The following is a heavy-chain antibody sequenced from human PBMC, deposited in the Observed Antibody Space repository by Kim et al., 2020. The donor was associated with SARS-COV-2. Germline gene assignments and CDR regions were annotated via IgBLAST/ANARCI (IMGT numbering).Heavy chain of an antibody. Sequence: GGSLRLSCAASGFTFSGSAMHWVRQAPGKGLEWVGRIRSKANSSATAYAASVKGRFTISRDDPKNTAYLQMNSLKTEDTAVYYCTRVRWVYAINDYYYGMDFWGQGTTVTVSS. V-gene: IGHV3-73*01. J-gene: IGHJ6*02. CDR3: TRVRWVYAINDYYYGMDF. CDR2: IRSKANSSAT. CDR1: GFTFSGSA. D-gene: IGHD2-8*01.